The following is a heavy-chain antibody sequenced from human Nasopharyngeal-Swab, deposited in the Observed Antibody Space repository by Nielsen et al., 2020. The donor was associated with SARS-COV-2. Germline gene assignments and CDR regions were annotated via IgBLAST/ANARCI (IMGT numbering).Heavy chain of an antibody. CDR2: INHSGST. D-gene: IGHD6-13*01. Sequence: GSLRLSCAVYGGSFSGYYWSWIRQPQGKGLEWIGEINHSGSTNYNPSLKSRVTISVDTSKNQFSLKLSSVTAADTAVYYCAGRAAAGNYYYYGMDVWGQGTTVTVSS. CDR3: AGRAAAGNYYYYGMDV. CDR1: GGSFSGYY. J-gene: IGHJ6*02. V-gene: IGHV4-34*01.